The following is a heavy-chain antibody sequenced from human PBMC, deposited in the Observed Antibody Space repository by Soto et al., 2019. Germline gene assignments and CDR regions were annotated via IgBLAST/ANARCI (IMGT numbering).Heavy chain of an antibody. J-gene: IGHJ3*02. CDR3: AREYDSSGYGYDAFDI. V-gene: IGHV3-30*04. Sequence: QVQLVESGGGVVQPGRSLRLSCAASGFIFSTYAMHWVRQAPGKGLEWVTFISYDGRNNYYADSVKDRFTISRDNSRTTLYILMNSLRTEDTAVYYCAREYDSSGYGYDAFDIWGQGRMVTVSS. CDR2: ISYDGRNN. CDR1: GFIFSTYA. D-gene: IGHD3-22*01.